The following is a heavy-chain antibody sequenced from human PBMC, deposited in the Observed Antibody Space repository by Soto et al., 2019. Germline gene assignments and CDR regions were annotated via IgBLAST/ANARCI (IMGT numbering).Heavy chain of an antibody. Sequence: GSLRLSCTASGFIVSDTYVNWVRQAPGKGLEWVSVISNRGDTHYADSVRGRFSLSRDISDNTLHLQMNNLRVEDTAVYYCASDPDHSGSYQIQSYGMDVWGQGTTVNVSS. D-gene: IGHD1-26*01. CDR3: ASDPDHSGSYQIQSYGMDV. V-gene: IGHV3-66*01. CDR2: ISNRGDT. J-gene: IGHJ6*02. CDR1: GFIVSDTY.